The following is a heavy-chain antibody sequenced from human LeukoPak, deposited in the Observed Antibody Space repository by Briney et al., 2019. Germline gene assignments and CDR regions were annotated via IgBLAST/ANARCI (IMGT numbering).Heavy chain of an antibody. J-gene: IGHJ4*02. CDR3: ARETVGLDY. D-gene: IGHD4-17*01. Sequence: PGESLRLSCAASGFTFSNYNLTWVRQAPGKGLEWVSYISDGSSTIYYADSVRGRFTISRDNAKNSLYLQINSLRDEDTAVYYCARETVGLDYWGQGTLVTVSS. V-gene: IGHV3-48*02. CDR1: GFTFSNYN. CDR2: ISDGSSTI.